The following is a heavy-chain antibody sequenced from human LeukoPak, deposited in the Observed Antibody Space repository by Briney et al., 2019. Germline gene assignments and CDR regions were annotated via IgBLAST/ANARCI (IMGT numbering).Heavy chain of an antibody. D-gene: IGHD6-19*01. J-gene: IGHJ4*02. CDR2: IIPIFGIA. Sequence: GASVKVSCKASGGTFSSYAISWVRQAPGQGLEWMGRIIPIFGIANYAQKFQGRVTITADKSTSTAYMELSSLRSEDTAVYYCARAYSSGTGFDNWGQGTLVTVSS. CDR3: ARAYSSGTGFDN. CDR1: GGTFSSYA. V-gene: IGHV1-69*04.